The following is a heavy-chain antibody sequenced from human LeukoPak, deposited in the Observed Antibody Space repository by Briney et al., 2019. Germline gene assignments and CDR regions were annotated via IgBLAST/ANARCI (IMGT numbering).Heavy chain of an antibody. V-gene: IGHV4-39*07. CDR2: IYYSGST. D-gene: IGHD1-26*01. Sequence: SETLSLTCTVSGGSISSSSYYWGWIRQPPGKGLEWIGSIYYSGSTYYNPSLKSRVTISVDTSKNQFSLKLSSVTAADTAVYYCARVLGAHQPWGQGTLFTVSS. CDR1: GGSISSSSYY. CDR3: ARVLGAHQP. J-gene: IGHJ5*02.